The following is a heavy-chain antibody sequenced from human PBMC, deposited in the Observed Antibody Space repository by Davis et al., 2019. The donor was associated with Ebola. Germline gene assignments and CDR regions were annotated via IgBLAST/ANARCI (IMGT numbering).Heavy chain of an antibody. J-gene: IGHJ6*02. D-gene: IGHD2-2*01. V-gene: IGHV4-34*01. CDR2: INHSGST. CDR1: GGSFSGYY. Sequence: SETLSLTCAVYGGSFSGYYWSWIRQPPGKGLEWIGEINHSGSTNYNPSLKSRVTISVDTSKNQFSLKLSSVTPEDTAVYYCARERGNCISTSCLLYYYYGMDVWGQGTTVTVSS. CDR3: ARERGNCISTSCLLYYYYGMDV.